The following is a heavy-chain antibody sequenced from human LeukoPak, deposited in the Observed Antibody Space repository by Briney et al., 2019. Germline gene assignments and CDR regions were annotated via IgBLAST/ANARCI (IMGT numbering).Heavy chain of an antibody. CDR2: IYYSGST. CDR1: GGSISSYY. Sequence: SETLSLTCSVSGGSISSYYWSWIRQPPGKGLEWIGYIYYSGSTIYNPSLKSRVAMTVDTSQNQFSLKLMSVTAADTAVYFCARDQGYIPYWGRGILVTVSS. CDR3: ARDQGYIPY. D-gene: IGHD2-2*02. J-gene: IGHJ4*02. V-gene: IGHV4-59*01.